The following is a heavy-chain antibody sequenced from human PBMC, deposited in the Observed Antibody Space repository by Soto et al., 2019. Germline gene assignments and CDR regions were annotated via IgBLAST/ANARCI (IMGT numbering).Heavy chain of an antibody. CDR3: ASGSTIAARIGWKWFDP. CDR2: IYAGGNT. Sequence: GGSLRLSCSVSGLIVTNNYITWVRQAPGKGLEWVSIIYAGGNTFYADSVKGRFTISRDRLKNTVYLQMSSLRTEDTAMYYCASGSTIAARIGWKWFDPWGQGTLVPV. V-gene: IGHV3-53*01. D-gene: IGHD6-6*01. J-gene: IGHJ5*02. CDR1: GLIVTNNY.